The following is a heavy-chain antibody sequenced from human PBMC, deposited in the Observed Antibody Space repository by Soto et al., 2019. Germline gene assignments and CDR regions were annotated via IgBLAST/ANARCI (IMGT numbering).Heavy chain of an antibody. J-gene: IGHJ6*02. CDR3: ARTFDYYGMDV. CDR2: IYHAGSV. Sequence: SETLSLTCAVSGYSIASGYYWAWIRQSPGKGLEWIGSIYHAGSVYYNPSLNSRVAVSLDTSKNHFSLKLTSVPAADTAVYYCARTFDYYGMDVWGQGTMVTVSS. V-gene: IGHV4-38-2*01. CDR1: GYSIASGYY.